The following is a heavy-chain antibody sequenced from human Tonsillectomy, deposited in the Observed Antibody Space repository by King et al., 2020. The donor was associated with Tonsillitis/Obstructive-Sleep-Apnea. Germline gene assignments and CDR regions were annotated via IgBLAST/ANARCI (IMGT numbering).Heavy chain of an antibody. CDR3: ASGLVRGVIITAVFDY. CDR1: GFTFSSFE. CDR2: ISSSGRTI. D-gene: IGHD3-10*01. Sequence: VQLVESGGGLVQPGGSLRLSCAASGFTFSSFEMNWVRQAPGKGLEWVSYISSSGRTIYYADSMKGRFTMSRDNAKNSLYLQMNSLRAEDTAVYYCASGLVRGVIITAVFDYWGQGTLVTVSS. J-gene: IGHJ4*02. V-gene: IGHV3-48*03.